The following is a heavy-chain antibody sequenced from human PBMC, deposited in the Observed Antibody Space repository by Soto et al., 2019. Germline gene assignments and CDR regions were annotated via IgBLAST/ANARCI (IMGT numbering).Heavy chain of an antibody. Sequence: GGSLRLSCAASGFTFSSYSMNWVRQAPGKGLEWVSSISSSSSYIYYADSVKGRFTISSDNAKNSLYLQMNSLRAEDTAVYYCARVYGGDRREYSGYDRHWGQGTLVTVSS. J-gene: IGHJ4*02. D-gene: IGHD5-12*01. V-gene: IGHV3-21*01. CDR3: ARVYGGDRREYSGYDRH. CDR2: ISSSSSYI. CDR1: GFTFSSYS.